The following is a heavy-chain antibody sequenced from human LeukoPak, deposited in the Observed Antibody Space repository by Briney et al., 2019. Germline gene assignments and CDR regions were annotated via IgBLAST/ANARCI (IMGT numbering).Heavy chain of an antibody. Sequence: GGSLRLSCAGSGFPFSSDAMNWVRQAPGKGLEWVASISGSTGSTQYADSVKGRFTVSRDNSKNTLYLQMNSLRADDTAVYYCAGRVTGYSSGYVYWGQGTLVTVSS. CDR1: GFPFSSDA. V-gene: IGHV3-23*01. J-gene: IGHJ4*02. CDR3: AGRVTGYSSGYVY. CDR2: ISGSTGST. D-gene: IGHD5-18*01.